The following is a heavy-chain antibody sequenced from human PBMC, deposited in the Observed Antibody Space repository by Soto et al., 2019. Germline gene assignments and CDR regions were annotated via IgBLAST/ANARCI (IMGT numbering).Heavy chain of an antibody. V-gene: IGHV4-61*01. CDR3: AVEQWDWFDP. CDR1: GGSVNNNKYY. CDR2: MYYGGST. Sequence: SETLSLTCSVSGGSVNNNKYYWSWIWQPPGKGLEWIGYMYYGGSTDYNPSLKNRVTISIDTSKNQFSLSLTSVTAADTAVYYCAVEQWDWFDPWGQGTLVTVSS. D-gene: IGHD1-26*01. J-gene: IGHJ5*02.